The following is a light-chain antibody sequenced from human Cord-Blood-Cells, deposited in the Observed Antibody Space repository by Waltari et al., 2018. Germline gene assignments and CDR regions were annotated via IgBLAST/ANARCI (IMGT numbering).Light chain of an antibody. J-gene: IGLJ2*01. V-gene: IGLV3-1*01. CDR1: KWGEKY. CDR2: QDS. CDR3: QAGDSSTVV. Sequence: SYELTQPPSVSVSPGQTASITCPGDKWGEKYACWYQQKPGQSPVLVLYQDSKRPSGIPGRFSGSNSGNTATLTISGTQAMDEADYYCQAGDSSTVVFGGGTKLTVL.